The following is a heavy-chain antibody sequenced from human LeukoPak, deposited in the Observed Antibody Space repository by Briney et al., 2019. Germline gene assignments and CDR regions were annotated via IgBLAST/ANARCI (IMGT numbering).Heavy chain of an antibody. J-gene: IGHJ5*02. CDR3: AKAMAGPLSNWFDP. V-gene: IGHV3-30*18. CDR1: GFTFSSYG. D-gene: IGHD6-19*01. CDR2: ISYDGSNK. Sequence: GRSLRLSCAASGFTFSSYGMHWVRQAPGKGLEWVAVISYDGSNKYYADSVKGRFTISRDNSKNTLYLQMNSLRAEDTAVYYCAKAMAGPLSNWFDPWGQGTLVTVSS.